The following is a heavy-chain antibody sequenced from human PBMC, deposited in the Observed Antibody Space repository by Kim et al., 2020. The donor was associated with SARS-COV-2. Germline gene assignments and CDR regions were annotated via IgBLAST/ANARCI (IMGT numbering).Heavy chain of an antibody. CDR3: ARCNVVVVAATYFDY. Sequence: PSLKSRVTISVETSKNQFSLKLSSVTAADTAVYYCARCNVVVVAATYFDYWGQGTLVTVSS. D-gene: IGHD2-15*01. V-gene: IGHV4-31*02. J-gene: IGHJ4*02.